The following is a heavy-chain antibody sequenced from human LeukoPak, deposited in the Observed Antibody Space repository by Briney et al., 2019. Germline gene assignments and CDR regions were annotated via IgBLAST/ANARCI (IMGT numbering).Heavy chain of an antibody. D-gene: IGHD4-11*01. CDR2: IYSGGST. CDR3: ARASKSPYCYYYMDV. Sequence: GGSLRLSCAASGFTVSSNYMSWVRQAPGKGLEWVSVIYSGGSTYYADSVKGRFTISRDNSKNTLYLQMNSLRAEDTAVYYCARASKSPYCYYYMDVWGKGTTVTVSS. J-gene: IGHJ6*03. V-gene: IGHV3-53*01. CDR1: GFTVSSNY.